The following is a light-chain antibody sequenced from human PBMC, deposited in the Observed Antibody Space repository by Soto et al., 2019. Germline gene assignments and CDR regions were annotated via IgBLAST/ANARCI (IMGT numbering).Light chain of an antibody. CDR3: QQFNIWPHMLS. CDR2: DAS. V-gene: IGKV3-15*01. J-gene: IGKJ4*01. Sequence: IVVTQSPATLSVSPGERAALSCRASQGVGSNLAWYQQRPGQAPRLLIYDASTRATGIPDRFSGSGSGTEFTLTISSLQSEDFAVYYCQQFNIWPHMLSFGGWTKLEMK. CDR1: QGVGSN.